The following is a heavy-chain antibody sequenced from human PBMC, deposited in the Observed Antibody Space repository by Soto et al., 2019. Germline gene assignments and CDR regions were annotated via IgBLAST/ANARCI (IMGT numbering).Heavy chain of an antibody. J-gene: IGHJ4*02. CDR2: IYYSGST. CDR1: GGSISSGDYY. CDR3: ASDGIAAAGTGKTLNY. D-gene: IGHD6-13*01. V-gene: IGHV4-30-4*01. Sequence: SETLSLTCTVSGGSISSGDYYWSWIRQPPGKGLEWIGYIYYSGSTYCNPSLKSRVTISVDTSKNQFSLKLSSVTAADTAVYYCASDGIAAAGTGKTLNYWGQGTLVTVSS.